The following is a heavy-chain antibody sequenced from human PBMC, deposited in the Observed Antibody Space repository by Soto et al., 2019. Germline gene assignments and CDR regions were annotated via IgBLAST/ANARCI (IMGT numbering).Heavy chain of an antibody. Sequence: QVQLVQSGAEVKKPGASVKVSCKASGYTFTSYDINWVRQATGQGIEWMGWMHPHSGNTGYAQKFQGRVTMTRNNPISRAYMELSSLRSEETALYYCPRVTRIAARPFGYWGQGTLVTVSS. CDR3: PRVTRIAARPFGY. V-gene: IGHV1-8*01. CDR1: GYTFTSYD. J-gene: IGHJ4*02. D-gene: IGHD6-6*01. CDR2: MHPHSGNT.